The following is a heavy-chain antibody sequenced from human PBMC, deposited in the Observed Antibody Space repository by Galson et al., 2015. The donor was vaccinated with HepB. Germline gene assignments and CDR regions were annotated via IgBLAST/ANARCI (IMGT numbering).Heavy chain of an antibody. CDR1: GDSFTSYW. D-gene: IGHD1-7*01. Sequence: QTRGEVNKPGEFLRISCKGCGDSFTSYWISWGGQMLGLGVEWMGRIDPRDSYTNYSPSLQGHVTISADKSISTAYLQWSSLKASDTAMYYCARKLELTYYGIDVWGQGTTVTVSS. J-gene: IGHJ6*02. CDR2: IDPRDSYT. V-gene: IGHV5-10-1*01. CDR3: ARKLELTYYGIDV.